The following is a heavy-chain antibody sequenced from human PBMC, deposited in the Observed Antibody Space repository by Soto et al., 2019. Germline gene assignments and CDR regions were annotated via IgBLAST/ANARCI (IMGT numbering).Heavy chain of an antibody. CDR2: MNPNSGNT. Sequence: ASVKVSCKASGYTFTSYDINWVRQVSGQGLEWMGWMNPNSGNTGYAQKFQGRVTMTRNTSISTAYMELSSLRSEDTAVYYCARARFQVLYGKPYFDSWGQGTLVTVSS. CDR1: GYTFTSYD. J-gene: IGHJ4*02. D-gene: IGHD2-2*02. CDR3: ARARFQVLYGKPYFDS. V-gene: IGHV1-8*01.